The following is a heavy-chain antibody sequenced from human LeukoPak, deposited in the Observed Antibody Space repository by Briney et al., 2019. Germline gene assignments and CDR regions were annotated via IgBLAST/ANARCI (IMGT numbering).Heavy chain of an antibody. CDR1: GGSISSGGYY. V-gene: IGHV4-31*01. J-gene: IGHJ4*02. CDR2: IYYSACT. CDR3: ASCPFCLY. Sequence: PSQTLSLTCTVSGGSISSGGYYWIWIRQHPGKGLESIRYIYYSACTSYYPSLRSPVTISVDTSKNQFSLKLSSVTAADTAVYYRASCPFCLYWGQGTLVTVSS. D-gene: IGHD5/OR15-5a*01.